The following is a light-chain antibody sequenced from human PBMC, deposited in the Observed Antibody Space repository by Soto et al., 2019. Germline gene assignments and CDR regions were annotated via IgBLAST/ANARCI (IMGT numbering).Light chain of an antibody. CDR2: DAS. J-gene: IGKJ1*01. Sequence: DIPMTQSPATLSASVGDRVTITCRASQSISSWLAWYQQKPGKVPTLLIDDASSLESGVPSRFSGSGSGTEFNLTISSLQPDDFATYYCQQYNTYPWTFGQGTRVEIK. CDR1: QSISSW. V-gene: IGKV1-5*01. CDR3: QQYNTYPWT.